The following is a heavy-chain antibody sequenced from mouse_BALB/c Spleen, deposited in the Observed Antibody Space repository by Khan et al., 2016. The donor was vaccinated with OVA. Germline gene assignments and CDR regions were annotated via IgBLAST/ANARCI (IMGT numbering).Heavy chain of an antibody. Sequence: EAQLQESGPGLVKPSQSLFLTCTVTGYSITSDYAWNWIRQFPGNKLEWMGYIKYSGTTSYNPSLKSRISITRDTSKNQFFLQLNSVTNEDTATYYGARSGTISTLAVTDFDFWGQHTTLTVSS. V-gene: IGHV3-2*02. CDR3: ARSGTISTLAVTDFDF. CDR1: GYSITSDYA. CDR2: IKYSGTT. J-gene: IGHJ2*01. D-gene: IGHD1-2*01.